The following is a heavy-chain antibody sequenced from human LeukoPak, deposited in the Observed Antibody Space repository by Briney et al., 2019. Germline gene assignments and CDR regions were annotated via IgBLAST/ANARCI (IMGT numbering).Heavy chain of an antibody. CDR3: AREGPHCSSTSCYLDS. CDR2: ISPSSGYK. Sequence: PGGSLRLSCSASGFIFSTYNMTWVRQAPRKGLEWVSAISPSSGYKYYEDSVKGRFTISRDNAKNSLYLLMDNLRVEDTALYYCAREGPHCSSTSCYLDSWGQGVLVTVSS. V-gene: IGHV3-21*01. CDR1: GFIFSTYN. D-gene: IGHD2-2*01. J-gene: IGHJ4*02.